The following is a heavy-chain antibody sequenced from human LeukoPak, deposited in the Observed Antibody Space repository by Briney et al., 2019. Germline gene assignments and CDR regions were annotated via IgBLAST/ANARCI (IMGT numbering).Heavy chain of an antibody. CDR3: ATNPSFTYDSSGYYCPC. D-gene: IGHD3-22*01. V-gene: IGHV3-23*01. Sequence: GGSPRLSWAAPGFTLNIYSMTWGRQAPGKGVGGVSTICGSGGSTYYADSVEGRFTISRDNSKNTLYLQMDSLRAEDTAVYYCATNPSFTYDSSGYYCPCWGQGTLVTVSS. CDR2: ICGSGGST. CDR1: GFTLNIYS. J-gene: IGHJ4*02.